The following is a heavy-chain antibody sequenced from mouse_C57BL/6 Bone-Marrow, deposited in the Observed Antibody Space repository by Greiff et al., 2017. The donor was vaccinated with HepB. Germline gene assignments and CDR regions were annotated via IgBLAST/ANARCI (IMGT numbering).Heavy chain of an antibody. V-gene: IGHV1-81*01. CDR1: GYTFTSYG. CDR2: IYPRSGNT. CDR3: ARACLRRLFAY. J-gene: IGHJ3*01. Sequence: VQLQQSGAELARPGASVKLSCKASGYTFTSYGISWVKQRTGQGLEWIGEIYPRSGNTYYNDKFKGKATLTADKSSSTAYMELRSLTSEDSAVYFCARACLRRLFAYWGQGTLVTVSA. D-gene: IGHD1-2*01.